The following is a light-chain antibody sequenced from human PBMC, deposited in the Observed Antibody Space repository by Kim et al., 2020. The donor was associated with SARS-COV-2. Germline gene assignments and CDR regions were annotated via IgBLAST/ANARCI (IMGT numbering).Light chain of an antibody. J-gene: IGLJ2*01. CDR2: DVT. Sequence: GSPGQSIALSCTGVSSHGGCSVSWYQQHPGKAPKLMIYDVTKRPSGVSDRFSASKSGDAASLTISGLQVDDEADYYCSSYTTSRTLFGGGTQLTVL. V-gene: IGLV2-14*03. CDR1: SSHGGCS. CDR3: SSYTTSRTL.